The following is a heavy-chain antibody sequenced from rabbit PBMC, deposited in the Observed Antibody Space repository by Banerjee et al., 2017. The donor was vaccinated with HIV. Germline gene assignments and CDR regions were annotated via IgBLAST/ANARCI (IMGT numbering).Heavy chain of an antibody. Sequence: QQQLEESGGDLVKPEGSLTLTCKASGFTISSGYYMCWVRQAPGKGLEWIGCIATGSGSTYYASWVNGRFTISRSTNLNTVDLKMTSLTAADTATYLCARDLAGVIGWNFNLWGPGTLVTVS. CDR1: GFTISSGYY. CDR3: ARDLAGVIGWNFNL. V-gene: IGHV1S43*01. J-gene: IGHJ4*01. D-gene: IGHD4-1*01. CDR2: IATGSGST.